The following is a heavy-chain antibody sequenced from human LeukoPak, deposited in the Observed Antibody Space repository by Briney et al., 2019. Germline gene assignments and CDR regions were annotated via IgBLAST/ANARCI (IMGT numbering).Heavy chain of an antibody. J-gene: IGHJ3*02. CDR1: GGSISSYY. CDR3: AGERLRRDAFDI. CDR2: IYYSGST. D-gene: IGHD2-8*01. V-gene: IGHV4-59*01. Sequence: SETLSLTCTVSGGSISSYYWSWIRQPPGKRLEWIGYIYYSGSTNYNPSLKSRVTISVDTSKNQFSLKLGSVTAADTAVYYCAGERLRRDAFDIWGQGTMVTVSS.